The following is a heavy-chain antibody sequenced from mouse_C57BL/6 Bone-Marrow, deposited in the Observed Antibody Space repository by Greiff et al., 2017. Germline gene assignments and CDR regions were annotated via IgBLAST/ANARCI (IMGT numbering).Heavy chain of an antibody. J-gene: IGHJ2*01. D-gene: IGHD6-2*01. CDR1: GYTFTTYR. CDR3: ARSSPCFYYFDY. Sequence: QVQLQQSGAELVKPGASVKMSCKASGYTFTTYRMDWMKQRPGKGLEWIGNFYPYNDDTKYNEKFKGKATLTADKSSNTVYLQLSRLTSDDSSVYYWARSSPCFYYFDYWGQGTTLTVSS. V-gene: IGHV1-47*01. CDR2: FYPYNDDT.